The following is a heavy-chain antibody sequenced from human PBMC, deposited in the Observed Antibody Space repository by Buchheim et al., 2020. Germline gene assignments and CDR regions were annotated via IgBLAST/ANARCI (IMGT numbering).Heavy chain of an antibody. V-gene: IGHV3-11*05. J-gene: IGHJ4*02. CDR1: GFTFSDSY. D-gene: IGHD3-10*01. CDR2: INGNSRYT. CDR3: ARVPRSGSPLDY. Sequence: QVQLVESGGGLVKPGGSLRLSCAASGFTFSDSYMSWIRQAPGKGLEWVSNINGNSRYTNYADSVKGRFTISRDNAKNSLYLQMNRLRAEDTAVYYCARVPRSGSPLDYWGQGTL.